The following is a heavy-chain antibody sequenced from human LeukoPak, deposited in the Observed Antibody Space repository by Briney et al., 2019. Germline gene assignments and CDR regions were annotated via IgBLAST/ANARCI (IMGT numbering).Heavy chain of an antibody. CDR2: INHSGST. J-gene: IGHJ3*02. V-gene: IGHV4-34*01. Sequence: SETLSLTCAVYGGSFSGYYWSWIRQPPGKGLEWIGEINHSGSTNYNPSLKSRVTISVDTSKNQFSLKLSSVTAADTAVYYCATDSSSSSGVYDAFDIWGQGTMVTVSS. D-gene: IGHD6-6*01. CDR1: GGSFSGYY. CDR3: ATDSSSSSGVYDAFDI.